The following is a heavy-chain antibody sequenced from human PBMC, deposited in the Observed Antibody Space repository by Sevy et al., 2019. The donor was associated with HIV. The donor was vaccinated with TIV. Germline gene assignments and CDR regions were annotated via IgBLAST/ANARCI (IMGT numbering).Heavy chain of an antibody. CDR3: ARSSVPVDSSGWYGGDYFDY. J-gene: IGHJ4*02. D-gene: IGHD6-19*01. Sequence: SQTVSLTCAISGDSVSSNSAAWNWIRQSPSRGLEWLGRTYYRSKWYNDYAVSLKSRITINPDTSKNQCSLQMNSVTPEDTAVYYCARSSVPVDSSGWYGGDYFDYWGQGTLVTVSS. V-gene: IGHV6-1*01. CDR2: TYYRSKWYN. CDR1: GDSVSSNSAA.